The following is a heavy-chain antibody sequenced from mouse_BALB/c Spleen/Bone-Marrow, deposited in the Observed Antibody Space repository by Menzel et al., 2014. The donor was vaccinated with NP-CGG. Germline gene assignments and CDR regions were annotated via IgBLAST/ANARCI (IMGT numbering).Heavy chain of an antibody. CDR2: IRMKSNNYAT. CDR3: TRVLRLFDY. CDR1: GFTFSNYW. Sequence: EVKLVESGGGLVQPGGSMKLSCVASGFTFSNYWMTWVRQSPEKGLEWVAEIRMKSNNYATHYAESVKGRFTISRDDSKGSVCLQMNNLRAEDSGIYYCTRVLRLFDYWGLGTTLTVSS. J-gene: IGHJ2*01. D-gene: IGHD1-2*01. V-gene: IGHV6-6*02.